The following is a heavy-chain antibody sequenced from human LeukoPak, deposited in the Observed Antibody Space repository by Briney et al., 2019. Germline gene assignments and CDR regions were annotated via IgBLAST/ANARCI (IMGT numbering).Heavy chain of an antibody. CDR2: IYDSGNT. J-gene: IGHJ3*02. Sequence: SETLSLTCTVPGGSISSYYWSWIRQPPGKGLEWIGYIYDSGNTNYNPSLKSRVTISIDTSKNQFSLRLSSVTAADTAVYYCARAPNAFDIWGQGTMVTVSS. V-gene: IGHV4-59*12. CDR1: GGSISSYY. CDR3: ARAPNAFDI.